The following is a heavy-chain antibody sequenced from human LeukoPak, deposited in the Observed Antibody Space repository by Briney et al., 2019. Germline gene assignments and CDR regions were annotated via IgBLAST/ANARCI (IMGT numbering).Heavy chain of an antibody. CDR1: GFTFDDYG. D-gene: IGHD6-13*01. V-gene: IGHV3-20*04. J-gene: IGHJ4*02. CDR3: VKGDINSRNWYGAYHFDA. Sequence: GGSLRLTCAASGFTFDDYGMTWVRQAPGKGLGWVSGINYNGGSRSYEDSVKGRFTISRDNAKNSLYLQMNSLRDEDTALYYCVKGDINSRNWYGAYHFDAWGQGTLVTVSS. CDR2: INYNGGSR.